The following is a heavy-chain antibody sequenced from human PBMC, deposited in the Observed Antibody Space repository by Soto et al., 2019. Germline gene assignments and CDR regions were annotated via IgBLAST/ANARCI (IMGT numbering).Heavy chain of an antibody. D-gene: IGHD2-2*01. CDR2: ISSSSSTI. CDR1: GFSFSTYS. Sequence: GGSLRLSCSASGFSFSTYSMNWVRQAPGKGLEWVSYISSSSSTIFYTDSVKGRFTVSRDNAKNSLYLQMNSLRAEDTAVYYCAVVPAANGHYGMDVWGQGTTVTVSS. V-gene: IGHV3-48*01. J-gene: IGHJ6*02. CDR3: AVVPAANGHYGMDV.